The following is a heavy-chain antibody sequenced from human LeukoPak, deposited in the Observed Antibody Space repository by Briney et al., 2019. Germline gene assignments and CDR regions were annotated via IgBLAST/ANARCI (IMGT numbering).Heavy chain of an antibody. CDR2: IYYSGST. V-gene: IGHV4-61*01. CDR3: ARIVANPDAFDI. Sequence: PSETLSLTCTVSGGSVSSGSYYWSWIRQPPGKGLEWLGYIYYSGSTNYNPSLKSRVTISVDTSKNQFSLKLSSVTAADTAVYYCARIVANPDAFDIWGQGTMVTVSS. D-gene: IGHD5-12*01. J-gene: IGHJ3*02. CDR1: GGSVSSGSYY.